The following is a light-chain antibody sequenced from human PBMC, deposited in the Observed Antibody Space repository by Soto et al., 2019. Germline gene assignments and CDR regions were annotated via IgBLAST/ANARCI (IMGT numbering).Light chain of an antibody. V-gene: IGKV1-39*01. Sequence: DIQMTQSPSSLSASIGDRVTITCRASQSIGKFLNWYRQKPGKAPNLLIYAASSLQSGVPSRFSVCGSVTDFNLTISSLQPEDSASYYCQQSYSTPWTFGQGTKLEI. CDR1: QSIGKF. CDR2: AAS. J-gene: IGKJ2*01. CDR3: QQSYSTPWT.